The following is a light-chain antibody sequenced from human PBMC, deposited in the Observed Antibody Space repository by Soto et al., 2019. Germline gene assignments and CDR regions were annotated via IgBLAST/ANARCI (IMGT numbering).Light chain of an antibody. V-gene: IGKV3-20*01. CDR3: HQYGSSPAT. CDR2: GAS. Sequence: TQSPSTLSVSPGDRATLSCRASESVTSSLAWYQQKPGRAPRFLIYGASNRDTGIPDRVSGRGSETDVTLTISRLEPEDFAVYYCHQYGSSPATFGQGTKVDIK. CDR1: ESVTSS. J-gene: IGKJ1*01.